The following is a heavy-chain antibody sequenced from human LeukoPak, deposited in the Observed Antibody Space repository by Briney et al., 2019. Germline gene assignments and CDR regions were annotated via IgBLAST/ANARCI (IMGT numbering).Heavy chain of an antibody. J-gene: IGHJ3*02. CDR3: ASRQRGYTYGYGSGAFDI. CDR1: GGSFSGYY. Sequence: PSETLSLTCAVYGGSFSGYYWSWIRQPPGKGLEWIGEINHSGSTNYNPSLKSRVTILVDTSKSHFSLKLKSVTAADTAVYYCASRQRGYTYGYGSGAFDIWGQGTMVIVSS. CDR2: INHSGST. V-gene: IGHV4-34*01. D-gene: IGHD5-18*01.